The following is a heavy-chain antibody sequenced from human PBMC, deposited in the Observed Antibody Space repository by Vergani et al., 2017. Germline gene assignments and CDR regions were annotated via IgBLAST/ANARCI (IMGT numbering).Heavy chain of an antibody. D-gene: IGHD6-13*01. Sequence: QVQLQQWGAGLLKPSETLSLTCAVYGGSFSGYYWSWIRQPPGKGLEWIGEINHSGSTNYNPSLKSRVTISVDTSKNQFSLKLSSVTAADTAVYYCARGRQYSSSWYAGYYFDYWGQGTLVTVSS. J-gene: IGHJ4*02. V-gene: IGHV4-34*01. CDR2: INHSGST. CDR1: GGSFSGYY. CDR3: ARGRQYSSSWYAGYYFDY.